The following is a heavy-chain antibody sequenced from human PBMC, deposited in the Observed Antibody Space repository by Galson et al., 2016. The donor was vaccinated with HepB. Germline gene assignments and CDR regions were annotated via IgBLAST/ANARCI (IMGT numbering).Heavy chain of an antibody. CDR3: AKGRINIDQDFDY. Sequence: SLRLSCAASGFTFSNYAMNWVRQAPGKGLEWVSAIRGSGNTDTFYADSVKGRFTISRDDSKNTLFLQMNSLRVEDTAVYYCAKGRINIDQDFDYWGQGTLVTVSS. D-gene: IGHD2-15*01. V-gene: IGHV3-23*01. CDR1: GFTFSNYA. CDR2: IRGSGNTDT. J-gene: IGHJ4*02.